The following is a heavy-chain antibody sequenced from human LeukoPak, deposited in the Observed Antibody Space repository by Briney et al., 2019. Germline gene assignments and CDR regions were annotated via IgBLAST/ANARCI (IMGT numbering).Heavy chain of an antibody. CDR1: GFTVSSNF. CDR3: ASPYYYGSGAFDY. J-gene: IGHJ4*02. D-gene: IGHD3-10*01. Sequence: GGSLRLSCAASGFTVSSNFMSWVRQAPGKGLEGGSVIYSGGSTYYADSVKGRFTISRDNSKNTLYLQMNSRRAEDTAVYYCASPYYYGSGAFDYWGQGTLVTVSS. V-gene: IGHV3-66*01. CDR2: IYSGGST.